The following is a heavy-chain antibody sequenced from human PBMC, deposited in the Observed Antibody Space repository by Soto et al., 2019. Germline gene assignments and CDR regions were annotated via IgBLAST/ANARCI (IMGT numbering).Heavy chain of an antibody. Sequence: QVHLVESGGGVVQPGRSLRLSCAASGLTFSNYAMHWVRQPPGKGLEWVAFISYDGTNSCYPDSVKGRFTIPRDNSKNRLYLQMNSLKTEDTAVYYCARESSSTVTTGGGGSAKDYWGQGTLVTVSS. CDR3: ARESSSTVTTGGGGSAKDY. J-gene: IGHJ4*02. D-gene: IGHD4-17*01. CDR2: ISYDGTNS. V-gene: IGHV3-30-3*01. CDR1: GLTFSNYA.